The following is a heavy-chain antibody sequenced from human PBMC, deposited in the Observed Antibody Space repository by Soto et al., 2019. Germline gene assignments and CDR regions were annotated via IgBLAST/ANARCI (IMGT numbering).Heavy chain of an antibody. D-gene: IGHD1-1*01. V-gene: IGHV3-23*01. J-gene: IGHJ4*02. Sequence: GGSLRLSCEASGFTFSTYAMSWVRQAPGKGLEWVSGISGGGRFTYYADSVKGRFTISRDDSKNTLHLQMNSLRAEDTALYYCAKSGPTNYFDYWGQGTLVTVSS. CDR1: GFTFSTYA. CDR3: AKSGPTNYFDY. CDR2: ISGGGRFT.